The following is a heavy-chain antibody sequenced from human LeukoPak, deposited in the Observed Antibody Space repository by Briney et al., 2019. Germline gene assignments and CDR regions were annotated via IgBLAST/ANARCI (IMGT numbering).Heavy chain of an antibody. D-gene: IGHD3-9*01. J-gene: IGHJ4*02. V-gene: IGHV3-64D*06. Sequence: GGSLRLSCSASGFTFSSYALHWVRQAPGKRLEYVSGISSNGGSTYYAGSVKCRFTISGENSKTTLYLQMSSLRPEDTAVFYCVKVTGGLGWLLPLGYWGQGTLVTVSS. CDR3: VKVTGGLGWLLPLGY. CDR1: GFTFSSYA. CDR2: ISSNGGST.